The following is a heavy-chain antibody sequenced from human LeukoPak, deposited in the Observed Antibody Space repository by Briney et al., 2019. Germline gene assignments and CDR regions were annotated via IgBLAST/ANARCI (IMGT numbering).Heavy chain of an antibody. CDR1: GFPFSSYS. CDR3: ARHRSFSSDY. J-gene: IGHJ4*02. D-gene: IGHD3-3*01. CDR2: ISSSSSYI. V-gene: IGHV3-21*01. Sequence: GGSLRLSCGASGFPFSSYSMNWVRQAPGKGLEWVSSISSSSSYIYYADSVKGRFTISRDNAKNSLYLQMNSLRAEDTAVYYCARHRSFSSDYWGQGTLVTVSS.